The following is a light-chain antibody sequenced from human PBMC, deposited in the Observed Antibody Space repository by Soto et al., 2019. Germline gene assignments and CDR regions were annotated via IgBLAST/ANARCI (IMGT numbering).Light chain of an antibody. CDR2: EVT. CDR3: SSYAASNNFYFV. J-gene: IGLJ3*02. Sequence: QSALTQPPSASGSPGQSVTISCTGTSRDVGGYNYVSWYQQYPGRAPKLMIYEVTKRPSGVPDRFSGSKSVNTASLTVSGLQAEDEADYYCSSYAASNNFYFVFGGGTKLTVL. CDR1: SRDVGGYNY. V-gene: IGLV2-8*01.